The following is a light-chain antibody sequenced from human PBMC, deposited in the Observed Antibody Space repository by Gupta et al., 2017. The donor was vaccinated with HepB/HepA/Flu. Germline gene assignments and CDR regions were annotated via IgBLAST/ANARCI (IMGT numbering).Light chain of an antibody. J-gene: IGLJ3*02. CDR3: AAWDDSLNGWV. CDR1: SSNIGGNT. CDR2: SNN. Sequence: QSVLTQPPSASGTPGQRVTISCSGSSSNIGGNTVIWYQQLPGTAPKLLIHSNNQRPAGVPDRFSGSKSGTSASLAISGLQSDDEGEYYCAAWDDSLNGWVFGGGTKLTVL. V-gene: IGLV1-44*01.